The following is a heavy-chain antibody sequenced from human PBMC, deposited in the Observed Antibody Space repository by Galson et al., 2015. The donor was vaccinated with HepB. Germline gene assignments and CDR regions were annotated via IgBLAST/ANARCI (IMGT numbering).Heavy chain of an antibody. D-gene: IGHD2-15*01. J-gene: IGHJ4*02. CDR2: IWYDGSNK. V-gene: IGHV3-33*01. CDR1: GFTFSSYG. Sequence: SLRLSCAASGFTFSSYGMHWVRQAPGKGLEWVAVIWYDGSNKYYADSVKGRFTISRDNSKNTLYLQMNSLRAEDTAVYYCARDPGGGRPLFWGQGTLVTVSS. CDR3: ARDPGGGRPLF.